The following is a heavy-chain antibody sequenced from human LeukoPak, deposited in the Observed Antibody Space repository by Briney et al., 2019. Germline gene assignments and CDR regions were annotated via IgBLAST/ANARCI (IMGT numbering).Heavy chain of an antibody. J-gene: IGHJ4*02. CDR1: GGTFSSYG. V-gene: IGHV1-69*01. CDR3: ARDNSYDRSGFYYNQFDY. CDR2: IISMFGTA. D-gene: IGHD3-22*01. Sequence: GASVKVSCKASGGTFSSYGISWVRQAPGQGLEWMGGIISMFGTANYAQKFQGRVTITADESTSTAYMELSSLRSEDTAVYYCARDNSYDRSGFYYNQFDYWGQGTLVTVSS.